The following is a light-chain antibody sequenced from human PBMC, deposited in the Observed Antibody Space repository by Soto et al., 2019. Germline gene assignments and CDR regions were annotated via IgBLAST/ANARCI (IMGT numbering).Light chain of an antibody. CDR1: QTVSSSY. Sequence: EIVLTQSPGTLSLSPGERATLSCSASQTVSSSYLAWYQQKPGQAHRLLIYGASTRATGIPGRFSGSASGTDVTNTISRLEPEDFAVYYCQQSGPYPMYTFGQGTNLEIK. CDR2: GAS. J-gene: IGKJ2*01. V-gene: IGKV3-20*01. CDR3: QQSGPYPMYT.